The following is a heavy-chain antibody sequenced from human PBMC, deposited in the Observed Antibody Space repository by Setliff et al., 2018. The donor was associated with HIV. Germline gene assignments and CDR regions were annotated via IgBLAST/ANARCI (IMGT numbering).Heavy chain of an antibody. CDR1: GYTFTSYG. D-gene: IGHD4-17*01. V-gene: IGHV1-18*01. J-gene: IGHJ4*02. CDR3: ARCMGRPDVSDYGDYVDY. Sequence: ASVKVSCKASGYTFTSYGISWVRQAPGQGLEWMGWISACNGNTNYAQKLQGRVTMTTDTSTSTAYMELRSLRSDDTAVYYCARCMGRPDVSDYGDYVDYWGQGTLVTVSS. CDR2: ISACNGNT.